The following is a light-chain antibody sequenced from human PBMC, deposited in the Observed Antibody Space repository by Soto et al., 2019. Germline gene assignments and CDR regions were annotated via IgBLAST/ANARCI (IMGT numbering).Light chain of an antibody. J-gene: IGKJ5*01. CDR2: GGS. Sequence: EIIMTQSPATLSVSPGERATLSCRASQRVSSNLAWYQQKPGQAPRLLIYGGSTRAYDIPARFSGSGSGTEFTLTISSLQSEEYAVYYCHQYNNWPSGTFGQGTRLEIK. CDR1: QRVSSN. V-gene: IGKV3D-15*01. CDR3: HQYNNWPSGT.